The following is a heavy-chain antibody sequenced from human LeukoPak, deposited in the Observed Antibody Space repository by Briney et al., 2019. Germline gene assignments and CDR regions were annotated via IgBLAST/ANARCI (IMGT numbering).Heavy chain of an antibody. CDR1: GGSISSSSYY. V-gene: IGHV4-39*07. Sequence: SETLSLTCTVSGGSISSSSYYWGRIRQPPGKGLEWIGSSYYSGSTYYNPSLKRRVTISVDPSKNQFSLKLSSVTAADTAVYYCASAGDSRDAFDIWGQGTMVTVSS. D-gene: IGHD3-16*01. CDR3: ASAGDSRDAFDI. CDR2: SYYSGST. J-gene: IGHJ3*02.